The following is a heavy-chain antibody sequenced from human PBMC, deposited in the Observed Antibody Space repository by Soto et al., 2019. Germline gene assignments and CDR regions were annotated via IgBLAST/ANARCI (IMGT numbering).Heavy chain of an antibody. D-gene: IGHD3-10*01. V-gene: IGHV4-30-4*01. CDR1: GASTNSGDYY. J-gene: IGHJ4*01. CDR2: IYYSGST. Sequence: PSETLSLTCTVSGASTNSGDYYWSWIRQPPGKVLEWIGHIYYSGSTNCNPSLKSRAGISGDSSKSQVSLKLTSVTAADTAVYFCARILMNYYRLDYWGQEPWSPSPQ. CDR3: ARILMNYYRLDY.